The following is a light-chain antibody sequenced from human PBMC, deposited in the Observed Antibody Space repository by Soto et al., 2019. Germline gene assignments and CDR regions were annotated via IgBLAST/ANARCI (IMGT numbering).Light chain of an antibody. CDR2: KAS. V-gene: IGKV1-5*03. CDR3: QQYNDYSQYT. Sequence: DIPMTQSPSTLSASVGDRVTITCRASQSISSWLAWYQQKPGKAPKLLIYKASSLESGVPSRFSGSGSGTEFTLTISSLQPDDFATYFCQQYNDYSQYTFGQGTKLEIK. J-gene: IGKJ2*01. CDR1: QSISSW.